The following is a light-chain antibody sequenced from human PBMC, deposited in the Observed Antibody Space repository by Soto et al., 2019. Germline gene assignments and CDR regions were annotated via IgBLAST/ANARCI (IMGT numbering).Light chain of an antibody. CDR1: KSVYSNY. J-gene: IGKJ5*01. CDR3: QQYGRSPFN. Sequence: EIVLTQSPDILSLSPGERATLSCRASKSVYSNYLAWFQQHPGQPPRLLIFGASSRAIGIPDRFSGSGTETDFTLSITRLEPEDFGVYYCQQYGRSPFNFGQGTRLEIK. V-gene: IGKV3-20*01. CDR2: GAS.